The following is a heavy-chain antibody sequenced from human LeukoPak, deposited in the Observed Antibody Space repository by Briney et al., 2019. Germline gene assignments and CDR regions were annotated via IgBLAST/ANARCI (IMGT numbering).Heavy chain of an antibody. CDR2: ISGSGGST. CDR3: ASEPRGITMIVGNDY. Sequence: PGGSLRLSCAASGFAFSSYAMSWVRQAPGKGLEWVSAISGSGGSTYYADSVKGRFTISRDNSKNTLYLQMNSLRAEDTAVYYCASEPRGITMIVGNDYWGQGTLVTVSS. V-gene: IGHV3-23*01. CDR1: GFAFSSYA. D-gene: IGHD3-22*01. J-gene: IGHJ4*02.